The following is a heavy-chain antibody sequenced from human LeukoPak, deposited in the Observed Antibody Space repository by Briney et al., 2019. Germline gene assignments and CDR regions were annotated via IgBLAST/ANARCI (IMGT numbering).Heavy chain of an antibody. CDR3: ARDRGQQWLPQNDY. CDR1: GYTFTSYG. CDR2: ISAYNGNT. Sequence: ASVKVSCKASGYTFTSYGISWVRQARGQGLEWMGWISAYNGNTNYAQKLQGRVTMTTDTSTSTAYMELRSLRSDDTAVYYCARDRGQQWLPQNDYWGQGTLVTVSS. J-gene: IGHJ4*02. D-gene: IGHD6-19*01. V-gene: IGHV1-18*01.